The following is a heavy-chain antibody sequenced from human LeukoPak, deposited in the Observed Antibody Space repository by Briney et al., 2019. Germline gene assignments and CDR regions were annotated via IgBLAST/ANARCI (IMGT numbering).Heavy chain of an antibody. Sequence: GGSLRLSCAASGFTFSDHYMDWVRQAPGKGLEWVGRIGSKANSYTTTYAASVKGRFTILRDDSKNSLYLQINSLKTEDTAVYYCARVMYTSSAGGWFDPWGQGTLVTVSS. CDR3: ARVMYTSSAGGWFDP. D-gene: IGHD6-6*01. J-gene: IGHJ5*02. CDR1: GFTFSDHY. CDR2: IGSKANSYTT. V-gene: IGHV3-72*01.